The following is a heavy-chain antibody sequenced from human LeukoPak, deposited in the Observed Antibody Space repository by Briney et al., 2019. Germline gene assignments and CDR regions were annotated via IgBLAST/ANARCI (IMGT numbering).Heavy chain of an antibody. D-gene: IGHD3-10*01. Sequence: GGSLRLSCAASGFTFSSYAMSWVRQAPGKGLEWVSAISGSGGSTYYADSVKGRFTISRDNSKNTLYLQMNSLRAEDTAVYYCANSGNYYGSGSYYTFDYRGQGTLVTVSS. J-gene: IGHJ4*02. CDR2: ISGSGGST. CDR3: ANSGNYYGSGSYYTFDY. CDR1: GFTFSSYA. V-gene: IGHV3-23*01.